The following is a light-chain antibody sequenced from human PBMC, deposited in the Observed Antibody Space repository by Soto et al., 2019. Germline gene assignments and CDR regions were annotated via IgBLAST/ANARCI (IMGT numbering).Light chain of an antibody. Sequence: DIQMTQSPSSLSASVGDRVTITCRASQDISNYLAWYQQKPGELPKLLIYAASTLQSGVPSRFSGSGSGTDFTLTISSLQPEDVATYYCQKYNSALVTFGGGTKVGIK. CDR1: QDISNY. V-gene: IGKV1-27*01. CDR2: AAS. J-gene: IGKJ4*01. CDR3: QKYNSALVT.